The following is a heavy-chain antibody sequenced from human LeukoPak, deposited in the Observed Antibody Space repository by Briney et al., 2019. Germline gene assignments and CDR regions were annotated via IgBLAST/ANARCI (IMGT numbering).Heavy chain of an antibody. J-gene: IGHJ4*02. D-gene: IGHD3-16*01. CDR2: IVVGSGNT. V-gene: IGHV1-58*01. CDR3: AADPGMLTSYFEY. CDR1: GFTFRSSA. Sequence: SVKVSCKASGFTFRSSALQWVRQARGQPLEWIGWIVVGSGNTNYAQDFQERVTITRDMSTSTAYMELSSLRSEHTAVYYCAADPGMLTSYFEYWGQGTLVTVSS.